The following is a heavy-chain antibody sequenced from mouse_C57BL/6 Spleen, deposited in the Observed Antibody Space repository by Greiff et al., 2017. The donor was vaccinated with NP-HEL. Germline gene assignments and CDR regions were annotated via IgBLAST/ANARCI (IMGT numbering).Heavy chain of an antibody. CDR2: IYPGDGDT. V-gene: IGHV1-82*01. Sequence: QVQLKQSGPELVKPGASVKISCKASGYAFSSSWMNWVKQRPGKGLEWIGRIYPGDGDTNYNGKFKGKATLTADKSSSTAYMQRSSLTSEDSAVYFCARGIYYDYDVDYFDYWGQGTTLTVSS. D-gene: IGHD2-4*01. CDR3: ARGIYYDYDVDYFDY. CDR1: GYAFSSSW. J-gene: IGHJ2*01.